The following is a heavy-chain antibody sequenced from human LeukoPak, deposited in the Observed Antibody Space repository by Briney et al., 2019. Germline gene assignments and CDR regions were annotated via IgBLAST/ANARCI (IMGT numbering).Heavy chain of an antibody. CDR2: ISGSGGST. J-gene: IGHJ4*02. D-gene: IGHD4-23*01. CDR1: GFTFSDYA. CDR3: AKAALGATVVTPVGDY. Sequence: GGSLRLSCAASGFTFSDYAMSWVRQAPGKGLEWVSAISGSGGSTYYADSVKGRFTISRDNSKNTLYLQMNSLRAEDTAVYYCAKAALGATVVTPVGDYWGQGTLVTVSS. V-gene: IGHV3-23*01.